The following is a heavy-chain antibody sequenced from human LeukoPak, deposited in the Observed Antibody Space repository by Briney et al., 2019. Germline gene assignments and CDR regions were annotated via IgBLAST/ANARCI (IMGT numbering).Heavy chain of an antibody. CDR3: AGLDYFGSGSSLHQYYYMDL. Sequence: VKVSCKASGGSFNTFALDWVRQAPGQGLQWMGVVIPIFGTADYAQTFQGRVTMTTDKTTNTAYMELSSLNSEDTALYYCAGLDYFGSGSSLHQYYYMDLWGNGTSITVSS. D-gene: IGHD3-10*01. V-gene: IGHV1-69*05. CDR1: GGSFNTFA. J-gene: IGHJ6*03. CDR2: VIPIFGTA.